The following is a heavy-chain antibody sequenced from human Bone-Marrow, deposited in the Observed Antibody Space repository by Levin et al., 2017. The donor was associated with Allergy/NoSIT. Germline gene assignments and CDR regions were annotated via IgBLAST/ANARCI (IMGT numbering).Heavy chain of an antibody. J-gene: IGHJ4*02. CDR1: GFKFDYYS. D-gene: IGHD6-13*01. CDR2: ITWVAGTT. Sequence: HGGSLRLSCVASGFKFDYYSIHWVRQAPGQGLEWVSTITWVAGTTSYADSVKGRFTASRDDSLNSVYLQMDNLKIEDTALYYCARDSVGAPYTSSWAIDEWGQGTLVTVSS. CDR3: ARDSVGAPYTSSWAIDE. V-gene: IGHV3-43*01.